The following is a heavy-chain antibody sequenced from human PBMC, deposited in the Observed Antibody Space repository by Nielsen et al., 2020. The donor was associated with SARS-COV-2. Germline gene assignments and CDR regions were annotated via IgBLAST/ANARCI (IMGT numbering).Heavy chain of an antibody. D-gene: IGHD2-15*01. V-gene: IGHV1-46*01. CDR1: GYTFTGYY. Sequence: ASVKVSCKASGYTFTGYYIHWVRQAPAQGLEWMGIINPSDGDTTYAQRFQGRVTMARDTSTSTVYMELSSLRSDDTAVYYCAGGWSARLDPWGQGTPVTVSS. J-gene: IGHJ5*02. CDR2: INPSDGDT. CDR3: AGGWSARLDP.